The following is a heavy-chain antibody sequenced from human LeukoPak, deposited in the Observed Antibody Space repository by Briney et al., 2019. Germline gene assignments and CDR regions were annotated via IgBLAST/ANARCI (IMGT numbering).Heavy chain of an antibody. CDR2: IYYSGST. D-gene: IGHD1-26*01. J-gene: IGHJ5*02. Sequence: PSETLSLTCTVSGGSISSSSYYWGWIRQPPGKGLEWIGSIYYSGSTYYNQSPKSRVTISVDTSKNQFSLKLSSVTAADTAVYYCARGASGDNWFDPWGQGTLVTVSS. CDR1: GGSISSSSYY. CDR3: ARGASGDNWFDP. V-gene: IGHV4-39*01.